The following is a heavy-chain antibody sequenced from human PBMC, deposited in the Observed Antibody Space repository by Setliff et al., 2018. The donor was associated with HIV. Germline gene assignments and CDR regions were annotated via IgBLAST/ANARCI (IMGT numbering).Heavy chain of an antibody. D-gene: IGHD3-9*01. CDR2: INPSGGST. J-gene: IGHJ5*01. V-gene: IGHV1-46*01. CDR1: GYTFTSYY. CDR3: ARRGVPQTIDLDS. Sequence: ASVKVSCKASGYTFTSYYIHWVRQAPGQGLEWMGRINPSGGSTSYAQKFQGRVTMTRDTSTSTVYMELSSLRSEDTAMYYCARRGVPQTIDLDSWGHGTLVTVSS.